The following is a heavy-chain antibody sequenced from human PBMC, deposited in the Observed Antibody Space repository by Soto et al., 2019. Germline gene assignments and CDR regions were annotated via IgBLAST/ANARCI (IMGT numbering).Heavy chain of an antibody. V-gene: IGHV3-33*01. Sequence: PGGALRLFCAASGFTFTNYGMHWVRQAPGKGLEWVAVIWSDGSNTYYADSVKGRFTISKDNSQNTLYPQMNSVRHGDTSVYCYRRGPYSGSRYYFYRCGWGSLVADSS. J-gene: IGHJ4*02. CDR2: IWSDGSNT. D-gene: IGHD1-26*01. CDR1: GFTFTNYG. CDR3: RRGPYSGSRYYFYR.